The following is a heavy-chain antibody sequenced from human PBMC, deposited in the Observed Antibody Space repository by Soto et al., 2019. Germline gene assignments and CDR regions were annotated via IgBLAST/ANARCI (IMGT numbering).Heavy chain of an antibody. D-gene: IGHD6-13*01. CDR1: GYSFTSYG. CDR2: ISAYNGNK. J-gene: IGHJ4*02. V-gene: IGHV1-18*01. CDR3: ARDLGQQLVDY. Sequence: GASVKVSCKAPGYSFTSYGISWVRQAPGQGLEWMGWISAYNGNKKYAQKLQGRVTMTTDTSTSTAYMELRSLRSDDTAVYYCARDLGQQLVDYWGQGTLVTVSS.